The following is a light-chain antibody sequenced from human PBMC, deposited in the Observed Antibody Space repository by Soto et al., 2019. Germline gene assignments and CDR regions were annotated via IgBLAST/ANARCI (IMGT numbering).Light chain of an antibody. Sequence: IVMTQSPATLSVSPGERVTLSCRASQGLSSNLAWYQQKPGQAPRLLIYGASTRATGIPARFSGSGSGTEFTLTISSLQSEDFAIYYCQQRNIWPPVTFGQGTRLEIK. CDR2: GAS. V-gene: IGKV3-15*01. CDR3: QQRNIWPPVT. CDR1: QGLSSN. J-gene: IGKJ5*01.